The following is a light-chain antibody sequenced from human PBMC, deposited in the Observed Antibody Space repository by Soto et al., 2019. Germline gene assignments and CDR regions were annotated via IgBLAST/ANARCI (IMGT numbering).Light chain of an antibody. Sequence: DVQMTQSPSSLSASVGDRVTITCQASHDIGTYLNWYQHKPGKAPKLLIFVTSHLATGVPARFSGSGSDTYFTFTITNLQAEDFAAYYCQQFDSVPLTFGGGTHVEI. CDR2: VTS. CDR1: HDIGTY. J-gene: IGKJ4*01. V-gene: IGKV1-33*01. CDR3: QQFDSVPLT.